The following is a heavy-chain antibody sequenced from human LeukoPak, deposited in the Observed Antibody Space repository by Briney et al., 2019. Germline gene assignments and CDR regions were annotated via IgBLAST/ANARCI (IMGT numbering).Heavy chain of an antibody. Sequence: GGSLRLSCTASGFTFNNYAMNWVRQAPGKGLEWVSSISNSSSFIFYADSVKGRFTISRDNSKNTLYLQMNSLRAEDTAVYYCAKGVLHEVIISGTETDFDYWGQGTLVTVSS. CDR3: AKGVLHEVIISGTETDFDY. D-gene: IGHD1-20*01. J-gene: IGHJ4*02. CDR1: GFTFNNYA. V-gene: IGHV3-21*01. CDR2: ISNSSSFI.